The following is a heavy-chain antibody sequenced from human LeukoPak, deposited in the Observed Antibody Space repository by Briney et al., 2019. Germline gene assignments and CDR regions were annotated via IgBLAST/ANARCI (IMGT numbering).Heavy chain of an antibody. V-gene: IGHV4-59*11. D-gene: IGHD5-12*01. Sequence: SETLSLTCSVSGDSISSHYWSWIRQPPGKGLEWIGYNYNRGSPNYNPSLKSRVTISLDTSKNQFSLKLTSVTAADTAVYYCARDKWPRGWFDPWGQGTLVTVSS. CDR2: NYNRGSP. CDR1: GDSISSHY. CDR3: ARDKWPRGWFDP. J-gene: IGHJ5*02.